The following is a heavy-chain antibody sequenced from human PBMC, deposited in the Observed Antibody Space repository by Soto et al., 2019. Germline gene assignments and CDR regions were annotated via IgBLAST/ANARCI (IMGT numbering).Heavy chain of an antibody. Sequence: HPGGSLRLSCAASGFTFSNYWIHWVRQAPGQGLVWVSRINIDGSTTSFADSVKGRFTISRDSAKNTVYLQMNSLRAEDTAVYYCPRGTLSYYDSCDYWGQGTLVTVSS. V-gene: IGHV3-74*01. D-gene: IGHD3-22*01. CDR3: PRGTLSYYDSCDY. J-gene: IGHJ4*02. CDR2: INIDGSTT. CDR1: GFTFSNYW.